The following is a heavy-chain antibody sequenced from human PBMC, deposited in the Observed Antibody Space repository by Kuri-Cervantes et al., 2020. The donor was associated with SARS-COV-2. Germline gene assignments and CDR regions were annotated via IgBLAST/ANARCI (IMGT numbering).Heavy chain of an antibody. CDR1: GGSISSGDYY. CDR3: AREVRYCSGGSCYSYYFDY. J-gene: IGHJ4*02. D-gene: IGHD2-15*01. Sequence: LRLSCTVSGGSISSGDYYWSWIRQPPGKGLEWIGYIYYSGSTYYNPSLKSRVTISVDTSKNQFSLKLSSVTAADTAVYYCAREVRYCSGGSCYSYYFDYWGQGTLVTVSS. CDR2: IYYSGST. V-gene: IGHV4-30-4*08.